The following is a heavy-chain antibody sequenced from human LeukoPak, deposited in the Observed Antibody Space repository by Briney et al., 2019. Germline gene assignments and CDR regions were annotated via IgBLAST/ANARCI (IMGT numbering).Heavy chain of an antibody. CDR2: INHDGSEK. Sequence: GGSLRLSCAASGFTFNNYWMSWVRQAPGKGLEWVANINHDGSEKYYADSVKGRFTISRDSAENSVYLQMNSLRAEDTAMYYCADSSIAAAGNGWGQGTLVTVSS. V-gene: IGHV3-7*01. J-gene: IGHJ4*02. CDR1: GFTFNNYW. CDR3: ADSSIAAAGNG. D-gene: IGHD6-13*01.